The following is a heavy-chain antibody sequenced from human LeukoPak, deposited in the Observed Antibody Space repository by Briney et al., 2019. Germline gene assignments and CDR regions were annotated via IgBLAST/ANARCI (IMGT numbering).Heavy chain of an antibody. V-gene: IGHV1-18*01. D-gene: IGHD6-19*01. CDR3: ARDRKPSSGWYKWYVFDY. CDR1: GYTFTSYG. J-gene: IGHJ4*02. Sequence: ASVKVSCKASGYTFTSYGISWVRQAPGQGLEWMGWISAYNGNTNYAQKLQGRVTMTTDTSTSTAYMELRSLRSDDTAVYYCARDRKPSSGWYKWYVFDYWGQGTLVTVSS. CDR2: ISAYNGNT.